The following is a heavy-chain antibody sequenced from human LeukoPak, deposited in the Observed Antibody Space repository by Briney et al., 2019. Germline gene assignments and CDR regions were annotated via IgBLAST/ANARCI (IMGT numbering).Heavy chain of an antibody. J-gene: IGHJ6*02. V-gene: IGHV1-8*02. Sequence: GASVKVSCKASGGTFSSYAISWVRQATGQGLEWMGWMNPNSGNTGYAQKFQGRVTMTRNTSISTAYMELSSLRSEDTAVYYCARAGWLRLGYYYGMDVWGQGTTVTVSS. CDR1: GGTFSSYA. CDR3: ARAGWLRLGYYYGMDV. CDR2: MNPNSGNT. D-gene: IGHD5-12*01.